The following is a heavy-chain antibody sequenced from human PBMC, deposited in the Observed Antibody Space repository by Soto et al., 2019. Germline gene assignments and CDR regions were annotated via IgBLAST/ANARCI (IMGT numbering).Heavy chain of an antibody. V-gene: IGHV1-3*05. Sequence: QVQLVQSGAEEKKPGASVKVSCKASGYTLTSHDMHWVRQAPGQRLEWMVWINAGNDNTQFSQKFQGRVTITRDTSASTVYMELTGLRFEDTAVYYCARYNWDAPSYYGMDVWGQGTTVTVSS. CDR1: GYTLTSHD. CDR3: ARYNWDAPSYYGMDV. D-gene: IGHD1-1*01. CDR2: INAGNDNT. J-gene: IGHJ6*02.